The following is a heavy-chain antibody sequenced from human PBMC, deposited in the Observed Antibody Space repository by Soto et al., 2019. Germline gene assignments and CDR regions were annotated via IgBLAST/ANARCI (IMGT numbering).Heavy chain of an antibody. Sequence: SETLSLTCTVSGGSISSYYWSWIRQPPGKGLEWIGYIYYSGSTNYNPSLKSRVTISVDTSKNQFSLKLSSVTAADTAVYYCARAGVGYCSGGSCYIHYYYMDVWGKGTTVTVSS. J-gene: IGHJ6*03. CDR3: ARAGVGYCSGGSCYIHYYYMDV. CDR1: GGSISSYY. D-gene: IGHD2-15*01. V-gene: IGHV4-59*01. CDR2: IYYSGST.